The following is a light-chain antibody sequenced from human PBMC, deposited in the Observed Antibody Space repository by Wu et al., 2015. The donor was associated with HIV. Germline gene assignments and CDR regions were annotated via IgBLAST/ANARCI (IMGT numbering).Light chain of an antibody. CDR1: QSISRY. J-gene: IGKJ3*01. Sequence: EIVLTQSPATLSLSPGERATLSCRASQSISRYLAWYQQKPGQAPRLLIYDASNRATGIPARFSGNGSGTDFILTISSLEPEDFAVYYCQQRSNDFTFGPGTKVDIK. CDR3: QQRSNDFT. CDR2: DAS. V-gene: IGKV3-11*01.